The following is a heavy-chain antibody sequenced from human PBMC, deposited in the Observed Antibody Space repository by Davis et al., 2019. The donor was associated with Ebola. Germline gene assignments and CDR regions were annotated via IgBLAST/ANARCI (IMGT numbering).Heavy chain of an antibody. CDR2: VYYSGRT. Sequence: MPGGSLRLSFTVSGASIGSSSYYWGWIRQPPGKGLEWIGGVYYSGRTYYNPSLKSRVTISVDTSKNQFSLKLSSVTAADTAVYYCASLWVYYYDSSGYSTAYYFDYWGQGTLVTVSS. V-gene: IGHV4-39*01. CDR1: GASIGSSSYY. J-gene: IGHJ4*02. CDR3: ASLWVYYYDSSGYSTAYYFDY. D-gene: IGHD3-22*01.